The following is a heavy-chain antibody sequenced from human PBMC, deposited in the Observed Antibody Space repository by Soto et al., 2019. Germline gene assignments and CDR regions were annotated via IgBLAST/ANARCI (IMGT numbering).Heavy chain of an antibody. CDR1: GGSISSGGYY. J-gene: IGHJ6*02. CDR3: AGSRAYYYYGMDV. Sequence: RSLTCTVSGGSISSGGYYWSWIRQHPGEGLEWIGYIYYSGSTYYNPSLKSRVTISVDTSKNQFSLKLSSVTAADTAVYYCAGSRAYYYYGMDVWGQGTTVTVSS. CDR2: IYYSGST. V-gene: IGHV4-31*03.